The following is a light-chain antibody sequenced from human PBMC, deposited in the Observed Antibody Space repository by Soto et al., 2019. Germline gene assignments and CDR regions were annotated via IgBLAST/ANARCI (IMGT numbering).Light chain of an antibody. J-gene: IGLJ2*01. CDR3: TSYATGNTFP. CDR2: EVD. Sequence: QSALTQPRSVSGSPGQSVTISCTGTSSDFGGYNYVSWYQHHPGKAPKLMIYEVDKRPSGVPDRFSGSKSGNTASLTVSGLQAEDEADYYCTSYATGNTFPFGGGTKLTVL. V-gene: IGLV2-11*01. CDR1: SSDFGGYNY.